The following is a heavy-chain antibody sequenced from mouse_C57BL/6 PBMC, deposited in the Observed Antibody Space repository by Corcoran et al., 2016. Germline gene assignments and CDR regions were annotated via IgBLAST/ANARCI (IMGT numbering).Heavy chain of an antibody. J-gene: IGHJ2*01. CDR3: ARSRTTVVATNFYY. CDR1: GYNFPEYY. V-gene: IGHV1-75*01. Sequence: QVQLQQSEPELVKPGASVKISCKASGYNFPEYYINWVKERPGQGLEWIGWIFPGSGSTYYNMKFKVKTTLTVDKSSSTAYMLLISLTSEDSAVYFCARSRTTVVATNFYYWGQSTALTFSS. CDR2: IFPGSGST. D-gene: IGHD1-1*01.